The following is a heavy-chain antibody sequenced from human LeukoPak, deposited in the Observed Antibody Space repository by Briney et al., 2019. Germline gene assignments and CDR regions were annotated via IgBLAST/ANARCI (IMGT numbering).Heavy chain of an antibody. CDR2: IYSGGST. D-gene: IGHD3-22*01. J-gene: IGHJ3*02. CDR3: AGNSGYYDSSGDAFDI. V-gene: IGHV3-66*01. Sequence: GGSLRLSCAASGFTVSSNYMSWVRQAPGRGPEWVSVIYSGGSTYYADSVKGRFTISRDNSKNTLYLQMNSLGAEDTAVYYCAGNSGYYDSSGDAFDIWGQGTMVTVSS. CDR1: GFTVSSNY.